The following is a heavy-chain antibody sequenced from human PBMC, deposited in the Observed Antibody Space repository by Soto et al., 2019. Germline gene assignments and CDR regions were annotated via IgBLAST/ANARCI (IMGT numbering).Heavy chain of an antibody. V-gene: IGHV1-69*06. CDR2: IVPMFGTA. J-gene: IGHJ4*02. CDR1: GGTSTRYA. D-gene: IGHD3-3*01. Sequence: QGRLVQSGAEVRKPGSSVKVSCKVTGGTSTRYAINWARQAPGQGLEWMGGIVPMFGTAKYAQKFQGRVTITAATSTNIAYMESRSLSSEDTAVYYCNRGSECDFWSGYLWGQGTLVAVSS. CDR3: NRGSECDFWSGYL.